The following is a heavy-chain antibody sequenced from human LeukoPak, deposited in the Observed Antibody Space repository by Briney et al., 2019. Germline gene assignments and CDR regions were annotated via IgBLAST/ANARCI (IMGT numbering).Heavy chain of an antibody. V-gene: IGHV3-15*07. CDR2: VKSKTDGGTT. J-gene: IGHJ4*02. CDR3: TTDRVVTAMTAFDY. Sequence: GGSLRLSCAASGFTFSNAWMNWVRQAPGKGLEWVGRVKSKTDGGTTDYAAPVKGRFTISRDDSKNTLYLQMNSLKTEDTAVYYCTTDRVVTAMTAFDYWGQGTLSPSPQ. CDR1: GFTFSNAW. D-gene: IGHD2-21*02.